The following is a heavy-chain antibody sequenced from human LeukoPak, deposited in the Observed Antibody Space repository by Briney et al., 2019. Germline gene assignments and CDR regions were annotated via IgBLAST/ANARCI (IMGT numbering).Heavy chain of an antibody. D-gene: IGHD3-10*01. Sequence: PSQTLSLTCAVSGGSISSGGYSWSWIRQPPGKGLEWIGYIYHSGSTYYNPSLKSRVTISVDRSKNQFSLKLSSATAADTAVYYYRRVSCGDYVYYWGQGTLVTVS. CDR1: GGSISSGGYS. CDR3: RRVSCGDYVYY. J-gene: IGHJ4*02. CDR2: IYHSGST. V-gene: IGHV4-30-2*01.